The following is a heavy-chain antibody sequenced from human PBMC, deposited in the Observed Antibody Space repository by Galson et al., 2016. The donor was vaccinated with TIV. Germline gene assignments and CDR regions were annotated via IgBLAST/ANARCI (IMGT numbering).Heavy chain of an antibody. J-gene: IGHJ4*02. Sequence: SLRLSCAVSRFTFDDYAMHWVRQAPGKGLEWVSGISWNSGSIGYADSVKGRFTISRDNAKNSLYLQMNSLRAEDTALYYCAKDFRPYSGSYFTNAYFDYWGQGTLVTVSS. CDR3: AKDFRPYSGSYFTNAYFDY. CDR2: ISWNSGSI. D-gene: IGHD1-26*01. V-gene: IGHV3-9*01. CDR1: RFTFDDYA.